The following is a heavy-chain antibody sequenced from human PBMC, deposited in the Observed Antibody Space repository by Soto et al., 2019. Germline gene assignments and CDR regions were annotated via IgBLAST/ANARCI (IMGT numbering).Heavy chain of an antibody. CDR1: GFTFSSYS. Sequence: EVQLVESGGGLVKPGGSLRLSCAASGFTFSSYSMNWVRQAPGKGLEWVSSISSSSSYIYYADSVKGRFTISRDNAKNSLYLQMNSLRAEDTAVYYCASSEGFGYDAFDIWGHGTMVTVSS. J-gene: IGHJ3*02. CDR2: ISSSSSYI. V-gene: IGHV3-21*01. D-gene: IGHD3-10*01. CDR3: ASSEGFGYDAFDI.